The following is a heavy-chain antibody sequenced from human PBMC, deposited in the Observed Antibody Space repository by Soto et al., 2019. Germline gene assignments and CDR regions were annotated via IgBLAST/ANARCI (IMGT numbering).Heavy chain of an antibody. D-gene: IGHD6-13*01. Sequence: QITLKESGPTLVKPTQTLTLTCTFSGFSLSTSGVGVGWIRQPPGKALEWLALIYWDDDKRYSPSLKSRLTITKDTSKNQVVITMTNMEPVDTATYYCAHRRGAIAAAGHWYFDLWGRGTLVTVSS. CDR3: AHRRGAIAAAGHWYFDL. CDR2: IYWDDDK. V-gene: IGHV2-5*02. CDR1: GFSLSTSGVG. J-gene: IGHJ2*01.